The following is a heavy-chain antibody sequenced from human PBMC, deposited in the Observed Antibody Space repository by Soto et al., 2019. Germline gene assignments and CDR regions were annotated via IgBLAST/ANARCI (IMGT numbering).Heavy chain of an antibody. CDR3: ARDWESTVSTWSFGAF. CDR2: IIPFLGVT. D-gene: IGHD3-10*01. V-gene: IGHV1-69*08. Sequence: QVQLVQSGAEVKKPGSSVKVSCKASGGTFSPYTVNWVRQAPRQGLEWMGRIIPFLGVTNYAQKFEARVTLPADTSTTTAYMELSGLRFENTAVYYWARDWESTVSTWSFGAFWGLGTLVTVSS. J-gene: IGHJ4*02. CDR1: GGTFSPYT.